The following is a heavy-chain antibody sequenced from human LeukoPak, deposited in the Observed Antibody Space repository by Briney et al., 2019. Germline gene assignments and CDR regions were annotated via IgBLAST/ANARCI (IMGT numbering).Heavy chain of an antibody. CDR1: GFTFSTYV. CDR2: ITPSGST. D-gene: IGHD3-22*01. J-gene: IGHJ4*02. Sequence: GSLRLSCAASGFTFSTYVMGWVRQAPGKGLEWIGEITPSGSTNYSPSLKSRVSISIDTSKKKLSLRLTSVTAADSAVYYCASSFYYDSRDYWGQGTLVTVSS. CDR3: ASSFYYDSRDY. V-gene: IGHV4-34*01.